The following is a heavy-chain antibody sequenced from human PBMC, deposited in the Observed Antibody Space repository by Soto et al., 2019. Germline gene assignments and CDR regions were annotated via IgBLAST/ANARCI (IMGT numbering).Heavy chain of an antibody. CDR1: GASIINYY. J-gene: IGHJ4*02. D-gene: IGHD1-26*01. CDR3: ARLGGSYAVPHFDY. CDR2: VSNSGTT. V-gene: IGHV4-59*08. Sequence: PSETLCLTCTVSGASIINYYWNWIRQSPGKRLEWIGYVSNSGTTTNYNPSLKSRVTLSVDTSKNQFSLKLSSVTAADTAVYYCARLGGSYAVPHFDYWGQGTLVTVSS.